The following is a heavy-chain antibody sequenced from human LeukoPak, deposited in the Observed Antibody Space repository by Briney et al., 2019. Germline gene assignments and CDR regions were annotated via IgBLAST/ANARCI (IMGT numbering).Heavy chain of an antibody. CDR3: AKASGLSSGYYNC. Sequence: GGSLRLSCAASGFTFSSYSMNWVRQAPGKGLEWVSSISSSSSYIYYADSVKGRFTISRDNSKNTLYLQMNSLRAEDTAVYYCAKASGLSSGYYNCWGQGTLVTVSS. D-gene: IGHD3-22*01. CDR1: GFTFSSYS. CDR2: ISSSSSYI. V-gene: IGHV3-21*01. J-gene: IGHJ4*02.